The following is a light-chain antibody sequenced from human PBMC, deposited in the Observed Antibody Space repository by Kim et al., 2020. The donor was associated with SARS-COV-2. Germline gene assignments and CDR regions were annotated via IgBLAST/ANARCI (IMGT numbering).Light chain of an antibody. CDR2: YDS. CDR3: QVWDSSSDHRVV. V-gene: IGLV3-21*04. J-gene: IGLJ2*01. Sequence: PGKTARVSCGENGIGSKSVHWYQRRSGQAPVLVIYYDSDRPSGIPERFSGSNSGNTATLTISRVEAGDEADYYCQVWDSSSDHRVVFGGGTQLTVL. CDR1: GIGSKS.